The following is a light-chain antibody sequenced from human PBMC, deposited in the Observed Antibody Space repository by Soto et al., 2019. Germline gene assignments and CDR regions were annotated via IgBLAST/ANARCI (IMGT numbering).Light chain of an antibody. CDR1: EGVASNY. CDR2: GAS. Sequence: EIVLTQSPGTLSLSPGQRATLSCRASEGVASNYLAWYQHKPGQSPRLLLFGASNRATGIPDRFSGSGSGADFTLTISRVEPEDFAVYYCHQRSNWPPITFGQGTRLEIK. V-gene: IGKV3D-20*02. J-gene: IGKJ5*01. CDR3: HQRSNWPPIT.